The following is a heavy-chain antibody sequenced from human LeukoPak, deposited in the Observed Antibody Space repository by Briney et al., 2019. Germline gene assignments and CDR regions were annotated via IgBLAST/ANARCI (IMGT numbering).Heavy chain of an antibody. D-gene: IGHD1-1*01. V-gene: IGHV1-2*02. CDR2: IYPNSGGT. J-gene: IGHJ4*02. Sequence: ASVKDSCKASGYTFTGYYMHRVRQAPGQGLEWMGWIYPNSGGTNYAQKFQGRVTMTRDTSTSTAYMELSRLRSDDTAVYYCARGESTTHLDYWGQGTLVAVSS. CDR3: ARGESTTHLDY. CDR1: GYTFTGYY.